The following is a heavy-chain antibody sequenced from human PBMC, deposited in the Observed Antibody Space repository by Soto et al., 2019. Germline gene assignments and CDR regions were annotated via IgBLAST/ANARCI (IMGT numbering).Heavy chain of an antibody. CDR2: VYYSGRT. CDR3: ARDRVTTPRFDDF. V-gene: IGHV4-61*01. CDR1: GGSVSSVSHY. Sequence: PSETLSLTCTVSGGSVSSVSHYWSWIRQPPGKGLEWIGYVYYSGRTTYNPSLKSRVTISVDTSKNQFSLKLSSVTAADTAIYYCARDRVTTPRFDDFWGQGRLGIVSP. J-gene: IGHJ4*02. D-gene: IGHD1-1*01.